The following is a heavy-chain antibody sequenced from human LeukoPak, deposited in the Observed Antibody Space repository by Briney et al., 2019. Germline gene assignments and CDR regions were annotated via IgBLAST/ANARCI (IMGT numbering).Heavy chain of an antibody. D-gene: IGHD5-18*01. CDR2: LSDSGNP. CDR1: GAAISTYY. J-gene: IGHJ4*02. Sequence: SETLSLTCSVSGAAISTYYWSWIRQSLGKGLEWIGYLSDSGNPYYSPSLKSRVTLSMDTSKNQFSLKLNSVTAADTAVYYCARGGGGWSAMGSFDSWGQGTLVAVSS. V-gene: IGHV4-59*01. CDR3: ARGGGGWSAMGSFDS.